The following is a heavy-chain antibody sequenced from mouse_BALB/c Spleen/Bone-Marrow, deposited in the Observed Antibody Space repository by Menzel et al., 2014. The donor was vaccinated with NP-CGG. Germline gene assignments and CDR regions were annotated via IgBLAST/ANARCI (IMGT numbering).Heavy chain of an antibody. Sequence: EVKLQESGPELVKPGASVKMSCKASGYTFTSYVMHWVKQKPGQGLEWIGYINPYNDGTKYNEKFKGKATLTSDKSSSXAYMELSSLTSEDSAVYYCARPYYYGSSGDSWFAYWGQGTLVTVSA. CDR1: GYTFTSYV. D-gene: IGHD1-1*01. CDR3: ARPYYYGSSGDSWFAY. V-gene: IGHV1-14*01. J-gene: IGHJ3*01. CDR2: INPYNDGT.